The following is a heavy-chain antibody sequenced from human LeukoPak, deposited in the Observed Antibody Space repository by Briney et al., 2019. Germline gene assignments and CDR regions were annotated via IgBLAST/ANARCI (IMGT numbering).Heavy chain of an antibody. CDR3: AKAGRSSGSYRSSFDY. V-gene: IGHV3-23*01. CDR2: ISGSGGST. Sequence: GGSLRLSCEASGFTFSSFWMGWVRQAPGKGLEWVSAISGSGGSTYYADSVKGRFTISRDNSKNTLYLQMNSLRAEDTAVYYCAKAGRSSGSYRSSFDYWGQGTLVTVSS. D-gene: IGHD1-26*01. CDR1: GFTFSSFW. J-gene: IGHJ4*02.